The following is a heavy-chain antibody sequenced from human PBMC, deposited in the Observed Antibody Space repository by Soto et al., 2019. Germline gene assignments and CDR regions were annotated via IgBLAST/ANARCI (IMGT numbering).Heavy chain of an antibody. CDR1: GFSFNDYA. J-gene: IGHJ4*02. CDR2: ISSDGHHQ. Sequence: GGSLRLSCATSGFSFNDYAMYWVRQAPGQGLEWVAIISSDGHHQFYLDNLRGRFTVSRDNTKNTLYLQMNSLRPEDTAVYYCSRGTYYPQSSGLHADYWGPGTVVTVSS. D-gene: IGHD3-22*01. CDR3: SRGTYYPQSSGLHADY. V-gene: IGHV3-30*03.